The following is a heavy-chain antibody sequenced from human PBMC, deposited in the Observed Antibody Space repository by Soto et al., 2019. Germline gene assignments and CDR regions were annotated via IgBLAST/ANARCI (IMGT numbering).Heavy chain of an antibody. CDR2: IYYSGST. D-gene: IGHD3-9*01. V-gene: IGHV4-59*01. Sequence: SETLSLTCTVSGGSISSYYWSWIRQPPGKGLEWIGYIYYSGSTNYNPSLKSRVTISVDTSKNQFSLKLSSVTAADTAVHYCARALRYFDSFHHTYTKWFDPWGQGTLVTVSS. CDR1: GGSISSYY. J-gene: IGHJ5*02. CDR3: ARALRYFDSFHHTYTKWFDP.